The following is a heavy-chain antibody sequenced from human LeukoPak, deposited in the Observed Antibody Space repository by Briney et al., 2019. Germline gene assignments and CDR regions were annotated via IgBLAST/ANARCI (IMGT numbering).Heavy chain of an antibody. V-gene: IGHV3-30-3*01. D-gene: IGHD5-12*01. Sequence: GGSLRLSCAASGFTFSSYAMHWVRQAPGKGLEWVAVISYDGSNKYYADSVKGRFTISRDNSKNTLYLQMNSLRAEDTAVYYCARPAKWMAFDIWGQGTMVTVSS. J-gene: IGHJ3*02. CDR1: GFTFSSYA. CDR3: ARPAKWMAFDI. CDR2: ISYDGSNK.